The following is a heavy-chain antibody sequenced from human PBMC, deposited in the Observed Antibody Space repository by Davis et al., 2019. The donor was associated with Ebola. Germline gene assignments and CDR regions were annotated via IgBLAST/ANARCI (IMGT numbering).Heavy chain of an antibody. CDR2: IRSKAYGGTT. Sequence: GESLKISCTASGFTFGDYAMSWFRQAPGKGLEWVGFIRSKAYGGTTEYAASVKGRFTISRDDSKSIAYLQMNSLKTEDTAVYYCTRETYNYGYYYYGMDVWGQGTTVTVSS. CDR3: TRETYNYGYYYYGMDV. D-gene: IGHD5-18*01. CDR1: GFTFGDYA. J-gene: IGHJ6*02. V-gene: IGHV3-49*03.